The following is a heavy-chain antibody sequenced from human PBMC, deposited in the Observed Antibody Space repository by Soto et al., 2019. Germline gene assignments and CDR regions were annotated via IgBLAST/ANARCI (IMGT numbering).Heavy chain of an antibody. D-gene: IGHD2-15*01. Sequence: QVQLVQSGAEVKKPGASVKVSCKASGYTFTSYGLSWVRQAPGQGLEWMGRISAYNYNTNYAQKLQGRVTMTTDTPTSPAYMEPTAQPSDNTAVYPCAPVVGDLGHWFDPGGQGTLVTVSS. CDR3: APVVGDLGHWFDP. J-gene: IGHJ5*02. V-gene: IGHV1-18*01. CDR1: GYTFTSYG. CDR2: ISAYNYNT.